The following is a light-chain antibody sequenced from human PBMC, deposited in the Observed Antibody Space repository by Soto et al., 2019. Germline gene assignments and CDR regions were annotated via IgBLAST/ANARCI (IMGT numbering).Light chain of an antibody. Sequence: QLVLTQPPSVSGAPGQRVTISCTGSSSNIGAGYDVHWYQHLPGTAPKLLIHTNVNRLSGVPDRFSGSKSDTSASLAITGLLAEDEADYYCQSYDSSLSAVVFGGGTKLTVL. CDR1: SSNIGAGYD. V-gene: IGLV1-40*01. CDR3: QSYDSSLSAVV. J-gene: IGLJ2*01. CDR2: TNV.